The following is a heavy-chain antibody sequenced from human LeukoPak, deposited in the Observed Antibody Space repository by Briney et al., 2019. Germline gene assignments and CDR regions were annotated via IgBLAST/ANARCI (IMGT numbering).Heavy chain of an antibody. J-gene: IGHJ4*02. CDR3: ARQIYCSSTSCYTDY. CDR2: IYHSGST. D-gene: IGHD2-2*02. V-gene: IGHV4-38-2*01. CDR1: GYSISSGYY. Sequence: PSETLSLTCGVSGYSISSGYYWGWIRQPPGKGLEWIGSIYHSGSTYYNPSLKSRVTISVDTSKNQFSLKLSSVTAANTAVYYCARQIYCSSTSCYTDYWGQGTLVTVSS.